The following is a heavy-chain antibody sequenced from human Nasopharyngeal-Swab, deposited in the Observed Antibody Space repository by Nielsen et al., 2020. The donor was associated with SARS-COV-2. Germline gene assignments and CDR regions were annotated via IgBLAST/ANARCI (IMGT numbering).Heavy chain of an antibody. V-gene: IGHV5-51*01. CDR3: ARGGQPFYYYYMDV. CDR1: GYRFPSYW. J-gene: IGHJ6*03. D-gene: IGHD3-16*01. CDR2: IYPGDSET. Sequence: KVSCKGSGYRFPSYWIGWLRQMPGKGLEWVGIIYPGDSETRYSPSFQGQVTISADQSINTAYLQWSSLKASDTAMYFCARGGQPFYYYYMDVWGKGTTVTVSS.